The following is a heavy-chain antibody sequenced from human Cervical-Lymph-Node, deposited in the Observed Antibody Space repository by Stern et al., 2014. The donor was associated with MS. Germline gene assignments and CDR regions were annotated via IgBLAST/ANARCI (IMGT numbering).Heavy chain of an antibody. CDR1: GYSFTAYF. Sequence: VQLVESGAEVQKPGASVKVSCKASGYSFTAYFIHWVRQAPGQGLEWMGWISTDTGGANYAQRFQGRVTMTRDTSISTTYMELSRLRSDDTAVYYRARDRGSHSDYWGQGTLVTVSS. CDR2: ISTDTGGA. D-gene: IGHD1-26*01. V-gene: IGHV1-2*02. J-gene: IGHJ4*02. CDR3: ARDRGSHSDY.